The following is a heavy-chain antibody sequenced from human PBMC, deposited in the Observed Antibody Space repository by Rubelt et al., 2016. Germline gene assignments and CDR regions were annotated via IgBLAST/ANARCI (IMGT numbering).Heavy chain of an antibody. D-gene: IGHD2-8*02. V-gene: IGHV3-23*01. Sequence: TSYAMSWVRQAPGKGLEWVSGISGSGGTTYYADSVKGRFTISRDNSKNTLHLQMNSLRAEDTAVYYCARGRSGGPDVFDIWGQGTMVTVSS. J-gene: IGHJ3*02. CDR1: TSYA. CDR2: ISGSGGTT. CDR3: ARGRSGGPDVFDI.